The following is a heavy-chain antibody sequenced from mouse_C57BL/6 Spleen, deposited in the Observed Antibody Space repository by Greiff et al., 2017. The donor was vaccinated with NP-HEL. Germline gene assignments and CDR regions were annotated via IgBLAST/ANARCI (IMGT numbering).Heavy chain of an antibody. J-gene: IGHJ1*03. CDR2: INPNNGGT. CDR1: GYTFTDYY. V-gene: IGHV1-26*01. Sequence: EVQLQQSGPELVKPGASVKISCKASGYTFTDYYMNWVKQSHGKSLEWIGDINPNNGGTSYNQKFKGKATLTVDKSSSTAYMELRSLTSEDSAVYYCARRRGLRLGGWYFDVWGTGTTVTVSS. D-gene: IGHD2-4*01. CDR3: ARRRGLRLGGWYFDV.